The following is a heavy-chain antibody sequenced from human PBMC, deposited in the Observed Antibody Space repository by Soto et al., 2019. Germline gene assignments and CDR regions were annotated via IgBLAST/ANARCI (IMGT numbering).Heavy chain of an antibody. CDR1: GGSFSGYY. D-gene: IGHD3-3*02. J-gene: IGHJ4*02. Sequence: QVPLQQWGAGLLRPSETLSLTCAVYGGSFSGYYWSWIRQPPGKGLAWIGEINRSGSTDYNPSLKSRVTMSLDTSNNQFSLRLISVTAADTAVYYCARGAIFDYWGQGTLITVSS. CDR2: INRSGST. CDR3: ARGAIFDY. V-gene: IGHV4-34*01.